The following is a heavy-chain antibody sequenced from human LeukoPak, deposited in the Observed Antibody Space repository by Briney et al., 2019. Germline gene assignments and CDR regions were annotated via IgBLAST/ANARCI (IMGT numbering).Heavy chain of an antibody. CDR1: GYTFTSYD. CDR3: ARALPHRRLMDTTMEQHWFDP. Sequence: ASVKVSCKASGYTFTSYDINWVRQATGQGLGWMGWMNPNSGNTGYAQKFQGRVTMTRDMSTSTVYMELSSLRSEDTAVYYCARALPHRRLMDTTMEQHWFDPWGQGTLVTVSS. J-gene: IGHJ5*02. D-gene: IGHD5-18*01. V-gene: IGHV1-8*01. CDR2: MNPNSGNT.